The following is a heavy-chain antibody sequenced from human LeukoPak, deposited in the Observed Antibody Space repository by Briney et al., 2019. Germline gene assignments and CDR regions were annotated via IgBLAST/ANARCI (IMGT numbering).Heavy chain of an antibody. CDR1: GFTVSSNY. CDR2: IYSGGST. V-gene: IGHV3-53*01. CDR3: ARMSGIAVAAIWISYFDY. Sequence: PGGSLRLSCAASGFTVSSNYMSWVRQAPGKGLEWVSVIYSGGSTYYADSVKGRFTISRDNSKNTLYLQMNSLRAEDTAVYYCARMSGIAVAAIWISYFDYWGQGTLVTVSS. J-gene: IGHJ4*02. D-gene: IGHD6-19*01.